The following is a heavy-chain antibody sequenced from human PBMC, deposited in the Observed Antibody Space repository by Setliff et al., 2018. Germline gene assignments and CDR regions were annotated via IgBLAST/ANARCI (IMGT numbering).Heavy chain of an antibody. CDR2: IKSKTDGGTT. Sequence: GGSLRLSCAASGFTFSNAWMSWVRQAPGKGLEWVGRIKSKTDGGTTDYAAPVKGRFTISRDDSKNTLHLQMNSLKTEDTAVYYCTTDHFTIFGVVIILGVAGYWGQGTLVTVSS. V-gene: IGHV3-15*01. CDR3: TTDHFTIFGVVIILGVAGY. CDR1: GFTFSNAW. J-gene: IGHJ4*02. D-gene: IGHD3-3*01.